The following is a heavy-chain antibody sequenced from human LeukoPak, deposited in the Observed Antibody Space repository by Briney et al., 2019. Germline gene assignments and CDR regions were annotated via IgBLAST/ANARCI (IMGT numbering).Heavy chain of an antibody. V-gene: IGHV1-2*02. CDR3: ARGGRFDYYYYYMDV. Sequence: ASVKVSCKASGYAFTAYYMHWVRQAPGQGLEWMGWINPNSGGTDYAQKFQGRVTITADKSTSTAYMELSSLRSEDTAVYYCARGGRFDYYYYYMDVWGKGTTVTVSS. CDR2: INPNSGGT. CDR1: GYAFTAYY. J-gene: IGHJ6*03. D-gene: IGHD3-3*01.